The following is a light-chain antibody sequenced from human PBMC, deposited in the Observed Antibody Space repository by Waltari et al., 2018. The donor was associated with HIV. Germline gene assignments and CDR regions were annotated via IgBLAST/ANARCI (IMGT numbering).Light chain of an antibody. CDR2: LAS. CDR1: YSLLHGNNKRNY. V-gene: IGKV2-28*01. Sequence: DILISQSSSSVSVTPRASASISCWSTYSLLHGNNKRNYIDWYVQMPGQTPRLLFYLASSRASGVPARFGCIGSGANFTLRITKVAPEDVGTYYCLQGLRAPFAFGQGT. J-gene: IGKJ2*01. CDR3: LQGLRAPFA.